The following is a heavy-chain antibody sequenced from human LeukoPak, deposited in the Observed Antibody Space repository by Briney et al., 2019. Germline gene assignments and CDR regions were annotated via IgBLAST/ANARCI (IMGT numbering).Heavy chain of an antibody. V-gene: IGHV3-21*01. CDR3: ARDTFYSSGVYGLDV. CDR2: ISSSSSYI. CDR1: GFTFSSYS. J-gene: IGHJ6*02. D-gene: IGHD3-22*01. Sequence: GGSLRLSCAASGFTFSSYSMNWVRQAPGKGLEWVSSISSSSSYIYYADSVRGRFTISRDNSKNTLFLQMSSLRAEDTAVYYCARDTFYSSGVYGLDVWGQGTTVTVSS.